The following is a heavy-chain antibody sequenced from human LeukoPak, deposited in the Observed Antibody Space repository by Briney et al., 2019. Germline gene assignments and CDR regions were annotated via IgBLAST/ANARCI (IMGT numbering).Heavy chain of an antibody. CDR1: GYTFTSYG. Sequence: ASVKLSCKASGYTFTSYGISWVRQAPGQGLEWMGWISAYNGNTNYAQKLQGRVTMTTDTSTSTAYMELRSLRSDRTAVYYCARDTVVFGTPAGYWGQGTRVSVS. CDR3: ARDTVVFGTPAGY. V-gene: IGHV1-18*01. CDR2: ISAYNGNT. D-gene: IGHD2-2*01. J-gene: IGHJ4*02.